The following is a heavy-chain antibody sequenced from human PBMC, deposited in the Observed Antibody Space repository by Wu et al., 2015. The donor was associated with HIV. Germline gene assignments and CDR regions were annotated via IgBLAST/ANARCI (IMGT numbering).Heavy chain of an antibody. CDR3: ARDRHYYDRSGYYYADAFDI. V-gene: IGHV1-2*02. CDR2: INSNTGAT. J-gene: IGHJ3*02. D-gene: IGHD3-22*01. Sequence: QVHLVQFGAEVKKPGSSVKVTCKASGDGFTSYAISWVRQAPGQGLEWMGWINSNTGATNYAQKFQGRVTMTRDTSISTAYMELSRLRSDDTAVYYCARDRHYYDRSGYYYADAFDIWGQGTFVTVSS. CDR1: GDGFTSYA.